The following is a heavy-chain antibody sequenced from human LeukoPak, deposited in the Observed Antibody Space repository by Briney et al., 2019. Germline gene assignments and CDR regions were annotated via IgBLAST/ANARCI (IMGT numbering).Heavy chain of an antibody. CDR1: GGSISSYY. J-gene: IGHJ4*02. Sequence: SETLSLTCTVSGGSISSYYWHWIRQPPGKGLEWIGYLYYSGNTYYNPSLKSRVTMSVDTSKNQFSLKLSSVTAADTAVYFCARAAYCGGDCYYYFDYWGQGTLVTVSS. CDR3: ARAAYCGGDCYYYFDY. D-gene: IGHD2-21*02. V-gene: IGHV4-59*01. CDR2: LYYSGNT.